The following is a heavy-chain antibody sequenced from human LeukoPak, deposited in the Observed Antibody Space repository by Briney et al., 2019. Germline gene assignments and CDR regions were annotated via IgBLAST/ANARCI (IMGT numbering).Heavy chain of an antibody. Sequence: GGSLRLSCAASGFTFSSYSMNWVRQAPGKGLEWVANIKQDGSEKFYVDSVKGRFTISRDNAKNSLYLQMNSLRAEDTAVYYCARSPDGFDYWGQGTLVTVSS. J-gene: IGHJ4*02. CDR2: IKQDGSEK. CDR1: GFTFSSYS. V-gene: IGHV3-7*01. CDR3: ARSPDGFDY.